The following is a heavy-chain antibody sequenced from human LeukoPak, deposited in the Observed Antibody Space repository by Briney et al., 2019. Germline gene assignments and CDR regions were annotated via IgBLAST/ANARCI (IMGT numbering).Heavy chain of an antibody. V-gene: IGHV3-21*01. J-gene: IGHJ5*02. CDR1: GFTFSSYS. CDR3: ARGDLVRGAEFDP. CDR2: ISSSSSYI. D-gene: IGHD3-10*01. Sequence: GGSLRLSCAASGFTFSSYSMNWVRQAPGKGLEWVSSISSSSSYIYYADSVKGRFTISRDNAKNSPYLQMNSLRAEDTAVYYCARGDLVRGAEFDPWGQGTLVTVSS.